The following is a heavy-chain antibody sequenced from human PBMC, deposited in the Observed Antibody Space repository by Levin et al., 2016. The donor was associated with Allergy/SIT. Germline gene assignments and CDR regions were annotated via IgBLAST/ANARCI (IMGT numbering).Heavy chain of an antibody. Sequence: SETLSLTCTVSGGSISSYAWTWIRQPAGKGLEWIANVYYSGRTNYNPSLKSRVTISIDTSKKQFSLNVSSLTVADTAVYYCARGGAVRETQFDSWGQGTLVTVSS. CDR3: ARGGAVRETQFDS. J-gene: IGHJ5*01. V-gene: IGHV4-59*01. CDR1: GGSISSYA. D-gene: IGHD6-19*01. CDR2: VYYSGRT.